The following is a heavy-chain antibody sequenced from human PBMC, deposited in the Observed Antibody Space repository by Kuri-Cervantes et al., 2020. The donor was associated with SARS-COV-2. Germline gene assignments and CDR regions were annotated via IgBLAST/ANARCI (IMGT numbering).Heavy chain of an antibody. J-gene: IGHJ6*02. Sequence: GESLKISCAASGFTVSSNYMSWVRQAPGKGLEWVSDIYSGGSTYYADSVKGRFTISRDNSKNTLYLQMNSLRAEDTAVYYCAKDETSHYYDSSGYYYYYGMDVWGQGTTVTVSS. CDR3: AKDETSHYYDSSGYYYYYGMDV. CDR1: GFTVSSNY. CDR2: IYSGGST. V-gene: IGHV3-53*05. D-gene: IGHD3-22*01.